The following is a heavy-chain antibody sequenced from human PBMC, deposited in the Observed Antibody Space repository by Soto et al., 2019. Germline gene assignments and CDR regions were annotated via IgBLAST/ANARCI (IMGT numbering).Heavy chain of an antibody. CDR1: GYSFTDYH. J-gene: IGHJ6*02. D-gene: IGHD2-8*01. Sequence: GASVKVSCKASGYSFTDYHIHGVRQAPVQWLDWLGRINPKSGGTSTAQKFQGWVTMTTDTSISTASMELTRLTSDDTAIYYCARGDSTDCSNGVCSFFYNHDMDVWGQGTTVTVSS. CDR2: INPKSGGT. V-gene: IGHV1-2*04. CDR3: ARGDSTDCSNGVCSFFYNHDMDV.